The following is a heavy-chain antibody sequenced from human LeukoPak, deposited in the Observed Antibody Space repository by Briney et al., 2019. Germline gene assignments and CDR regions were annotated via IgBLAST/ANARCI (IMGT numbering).Heavy chain of an antibody. CDR1: GFTLNNAW. V-gene: IGHV3-15*01. CDR2: IKGNNDGGTT. Sequence: PGGSLRLSCVASGFTLNNAWMSWVRQAPGKGLEWVGHIKGNNDGGTTDHAPPVKGRFTISRDDSKNTLSLQMNSLKTEDTAVYYCTTDHFYYDSSGLDYWGQGTLVTVSS. J-gene: IGHJ4*02. D-gene: IGHD3-22*01. CDR3: TTDHFYYDSSGLDY.